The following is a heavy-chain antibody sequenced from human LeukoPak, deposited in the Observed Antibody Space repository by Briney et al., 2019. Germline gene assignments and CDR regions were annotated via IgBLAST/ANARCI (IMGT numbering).Heavy chain of an antibody. V-gene: IGHV3-74*01. CDR1: GFTFSSYG. CDR3: VSDLCGGDDQ. J-gene: IGHJ5*02. CDR2: IDEDGKTI. D-gene: IGHD3-3*01. Sequence: GGSLRLSCAASGFTFSSYGMHRVRQAPEKGLVWVSRIDEDGKTIDYADSVKGRFTISRDNAKDTLYLQMSSLRDEDTAVYYCVSDLCGGDDQWGRGTLVTVSS.